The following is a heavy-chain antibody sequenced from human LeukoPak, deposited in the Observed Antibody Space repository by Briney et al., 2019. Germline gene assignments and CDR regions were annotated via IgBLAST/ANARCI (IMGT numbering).Heavy chain of an antibody. Sequence: SETLSLTCTVSGGSISSSSYYWGWIRQPPGKGLEWIGSIYYSGSTYYNPSLKSRVTISVDTSKNQFSLKPSSVTAADTAVYYCARPLLGYCSGGSCPAGWGQGTLVTVSS. CDR2: IYYSGST. D-gene: IGHD2-15*01. V-gene: IGHV4-39*01. CDR3: ARPLLGYCSGGSCPAG. CDR1: GGSISSSSYY. J-gene: IGHJ4*02.